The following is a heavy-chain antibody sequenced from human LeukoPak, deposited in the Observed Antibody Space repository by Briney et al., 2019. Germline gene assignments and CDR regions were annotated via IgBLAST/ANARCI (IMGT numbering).Heavy chain of an antibody. D-gene: IGHD2-2*01. CDR1: GFTFSSYG. V-gene: IGHV3-30*19. Sequence: GGSLRLSCAASGFTFSSYGMHWVRQAPGKGLEWVAVISYDGSNKYYADSVKGRFTISRDNSKNTLYLQMNSLRAEDTAVYYCARDDDLGYCSSTSCYASYYYGMDVWGQGTTVTVSS. CDR2: ISYDGSNK. J-gene: IGHJ6*02. CDR3: ARDDDLGYCSSTSCYASYYYGMDV.